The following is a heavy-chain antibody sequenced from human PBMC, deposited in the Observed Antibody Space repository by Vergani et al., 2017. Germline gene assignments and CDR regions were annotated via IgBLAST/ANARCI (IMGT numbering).Heavy chain of an antibody. V-gene: IGHV4-38-2*02. J-gene: IGHJ5*02. Sequence: QVQLQESGPGLVKPSETLSLTCTVSGYSISSGYYWGWIRQPPGKGLEWIGSIYHSGSTYYNPSLKSRFTISVDTSKNQFSLKLSSVTAADTAVYYCARGALGYWFDPWGQGTLVTVSS. CDR3: ARGALGYWFDP. D-gene: IGHD4/OR15-4a*01. CDR2: IYHSGST. CDR1: GYSISSGYY.